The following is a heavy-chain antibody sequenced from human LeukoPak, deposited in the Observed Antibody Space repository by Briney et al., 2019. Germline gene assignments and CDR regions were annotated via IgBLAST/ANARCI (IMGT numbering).Heavy chain of an antibody. CDR1: GFTFTNAW. CDR3: STLTSRGLSDS. V-gene: IGHV3-15*07. D-gene: IGHD1-20*01. J-gene: IGHJ4*02. Sequence: PGGSLRLSCAASGFTFTNAWTNWVRQAPGKGLEWVGRIKGKADGETLDYAAPVKGRFTFSRDDSKNMLYLQMNSLKSEDTAVYYCSTLTSRGLSDSWGQGTLVTVSS. CDR2: IKGKADGETL.